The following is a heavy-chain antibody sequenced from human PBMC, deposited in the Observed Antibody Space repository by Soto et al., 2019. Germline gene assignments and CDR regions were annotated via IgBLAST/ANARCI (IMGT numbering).Heavy chain of an antibody. CDR1: GFTVSSNY. Sequence: GGSLRLSCAASGFTVSSNYMSWVRQAPGKGLEWVSVIYSGGSTYYADSVKGRFTISRDNSKNTLYLQMNSLRAEDTAVYYCARERGYCSGGSCYSYYYMDVWGKGTTVTVSS. J-gene: IGHJ6*03. D-gene: IGHD2-15*01. CDR3: ARERGYCSGGSCYSYYYMDV. V-gene: IGHV3-53*01. CDR2: IYSGGST.